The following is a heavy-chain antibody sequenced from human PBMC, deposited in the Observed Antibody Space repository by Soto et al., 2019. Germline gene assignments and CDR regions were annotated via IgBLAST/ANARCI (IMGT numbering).Heavy chain of an antibody. Sequence: SETLSLTWAVYGGSFSGYYWSWIRKPPGKGLEWIGEINHSGSTNYNPSLKSRVAISVDTSKNQFSLKLSSVTAADTAVYYCARPIAAAGRYYYYYMDVWGKGTTVTV. CDR2: INHSGST. D-gene: IGHD6-13*01. V-gene: IGHV4-34*01. CDR3: ARPIAAAGRYYYYYMDV. J-gene: IGHJ6*03. CDR1: GGSFSGYY.